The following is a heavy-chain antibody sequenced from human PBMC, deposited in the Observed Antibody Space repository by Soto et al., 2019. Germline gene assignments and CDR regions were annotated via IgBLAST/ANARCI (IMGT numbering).Heavy chain of an antibody. CDR3: ARGLYYDGGGYYFGGGYFDY. CDR2: IWYDGSKI. J-gene: IGHJ4*02. Sequence: QVQLVESGGGVVQPGRSLRLSCATSGFTFNNYGMHWVRHIPGRGLEWVTFIWYDGSKIYYGDSVQGRFTISRDNSKNTLYLQMNSLRADDTALYYCARGLYYDGGGYYFGGGYFDYWGQGTLVTVSS. CDR1: GFTFNNYG. D-gene: IGHD3-22*01. V-gene: IGHV3-33*08.